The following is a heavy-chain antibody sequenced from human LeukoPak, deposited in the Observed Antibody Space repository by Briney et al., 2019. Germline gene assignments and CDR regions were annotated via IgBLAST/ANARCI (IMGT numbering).Heavy chain of an antibody. CDR2: ISSSSSYI. CDR3: ARDPISGYSYGGYYFDY. V-gene: IGHV3-21*01. Sequence: GGSLRLSCAASGFTFSSYSMNWVRQAPGKGLEWVSSISSSSSYIYYADSVKGRFTISRDNAKNSLYLQMNSLRAEDTAVYYCARDPISGYSYGGYYFDYWGQGTLVTVSS. CDR1: GFTFSSYS. D-gene: IGHD5-18*01. J-gene: IGHJ4*02.